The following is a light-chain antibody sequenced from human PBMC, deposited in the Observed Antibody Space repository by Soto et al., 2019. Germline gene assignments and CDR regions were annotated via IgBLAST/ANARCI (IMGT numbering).Light chain of an antibody. Sequence: QSVLTQPPSVSGAPGQRVTISCTGNSSNIGAGYDVHWYQQVPGTAPKLLIYGTAIRPSGVPDRFSASRSGTSASLAITGLQAEDEADYYCQSYDSSLSGSRVFGGGTKVTVL. J-gene: IGLJ2*01. CDR3: QSYDSSLSGSRV. V-gene: IGLV1-40*01. CDR1: SSNIGAGYD. CDR2: GTA.